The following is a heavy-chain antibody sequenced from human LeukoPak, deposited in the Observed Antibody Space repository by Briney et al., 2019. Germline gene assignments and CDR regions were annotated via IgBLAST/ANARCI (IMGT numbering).Heavy chain of an antibody. CDR2: IFYTGST. Sequence: SETLSLTCTVSGGSLSSGSSYWSWIRQHPGKGLEWIGYIFYTGSTYYNPSLNSRINISVVTPKNQFSLQLSSVTAADTAVYYCARVGIISEPTATFYFDYWGQGTLVTVSS. CDR1: GGSLSSGSSY. D-gene: IGHD1-1*01. CDR3: ARVGIISEPTATFYFDY. J-gene: IGHJ4*02. V-gene: IGHV4-31*03.